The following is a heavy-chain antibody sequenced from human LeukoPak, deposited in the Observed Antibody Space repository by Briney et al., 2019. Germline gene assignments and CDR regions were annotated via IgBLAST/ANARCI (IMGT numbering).Heavy chain of an antibody. V-gene: IGHV1-8*03. CDR2: MNPNSGNT. CDR3: ARGRDAFDI. CDR1: GGTFSSYA. J-gene: IGHJ3*02. Sequence: GASVKVSCKASGGTFSSYAISWVRQAPGQGLEWMGWMNPNSGNTGYAQKFQGRVTITRNTSISTAYMELSSLRSEDTAVYYCARGRDAFDIWGQGSMVTVSS.